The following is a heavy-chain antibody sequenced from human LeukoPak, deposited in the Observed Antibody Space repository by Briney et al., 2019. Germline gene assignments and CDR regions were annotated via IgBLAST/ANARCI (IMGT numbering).Heavy chain of an antibody. J-gene: IGHJ5*02. CDR1: GGSISSYY. D-gene: IGHD2-15*01. V-gene: IGHV4-59*08. CDR3: ARHVGYCSGGSCYSDYNWFDP. CDR2: IYYSGST. Sequence: PSETLSLTCTVSGGSISSYYWSWIRQPPGKGLEWIGYIYYSGSTNYNPSLKSRVTISVDTSKNQFSLKLSSVTAADTAVYYCARHVGYCSGGSCYSDYNWFDPWGQGTLVTVSS.